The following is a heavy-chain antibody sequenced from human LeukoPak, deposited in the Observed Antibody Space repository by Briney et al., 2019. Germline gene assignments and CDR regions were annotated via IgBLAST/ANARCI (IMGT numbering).Heavy chain of an antibody. D-gene: IGHD2-8*02. CDR2: ISGSGDST. Sequence: GGSLRLSCAASGFTFSTYGMNWVRQAPGKGLEWVSGISGSGDSTYYADSVKGRFTISRDNSKNTMYLQMNSLRVEDTAVYYCAKYGAYWFPDVWGQGTTVTVSS. CDR3: AKYGAYWFPDV. CDR1: GFTFSTYG. V-gene: IGHV3-23*01. J-gene: IGHJ6*02.